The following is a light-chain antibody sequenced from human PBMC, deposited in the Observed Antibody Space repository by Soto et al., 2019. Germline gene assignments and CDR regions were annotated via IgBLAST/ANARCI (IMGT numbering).Light chain of an antibody. J-gene: IGKJ5*01. CDR1: QSIRNY. V-gene: IGKV3-15*01. CDR2: GAE. CDR3: QQYETRPPIT. Sequence: EIVMTQSPATLSVSPGESATLSCRASQSIRNYLAWYQQIPGQAPRLLIYGAEPRATDVPGRFTGSESGTVLTLTISTLQPEDSGVYYCQQYETRPPITFGQGTRLDIK.